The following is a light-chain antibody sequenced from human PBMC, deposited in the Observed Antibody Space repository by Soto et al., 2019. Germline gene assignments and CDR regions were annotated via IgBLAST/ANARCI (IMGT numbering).Light chain of an antibody. CDR3: QQYNNWPPWT. Sequence: EVVMRQSPATLSVSPGETATLSCRASQSVSNKLAWYQQRPGQAPRLLIYAADTRATGIPDRFSGSGSGRAITLTIISLQSEDFAVYYCQQYNNWPPWTFGQGTKVEVK. V-gene: IGKV3-15*01. CDR2: AAD. J-gene: IGKJ1*01. CDR1: QSVSNK.